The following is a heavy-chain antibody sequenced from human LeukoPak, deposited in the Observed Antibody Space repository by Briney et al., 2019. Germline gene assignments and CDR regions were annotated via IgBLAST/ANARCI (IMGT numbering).Heavy chain of an antibody. CDR2: IWYDGSNK. Sequence: GGSLRLSCAASGFTFSSYGMHWVRQAPGKGLEWVAVIWYDGSNKYYADSVKGRFTISRDNSKNTLYLQMNSLRAEDTAVYYCARGPGVSSVLLWFGESYFDYWGQGTLVTVSS. CDR1: GFTFSSYG. V-gene: IGHV3-33*01. CDR3: ARGPGVSSVLLWFGESYFDY. D-gene: IGHD3-10*01. J-gene: IGHJ4*02.